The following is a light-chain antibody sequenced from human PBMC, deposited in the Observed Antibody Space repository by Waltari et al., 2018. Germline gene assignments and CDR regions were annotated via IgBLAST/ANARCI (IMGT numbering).Light chain of an antibody. J-gene: IGKJ2*01. CDR3: LQHDDFPRT. CDR1: QEIDDD. Sequence: ETTLTQSPAFMSAAPGDKGNIPCKASQEIDDDMNWYQKKPGEAAIFLIQEATTFVPGFSPRFSGSGFGTDFTLTINNIESEDAAYYFCLQHDDFPRTFGQGTTLEIK. V-gene: IGKV5-2*01. CDR2: EAT.